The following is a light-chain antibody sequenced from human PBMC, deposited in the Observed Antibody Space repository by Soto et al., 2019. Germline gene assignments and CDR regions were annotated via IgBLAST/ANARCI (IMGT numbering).Light chain of an antibody. J-gene: IGLJ1*01. CDR3: QSYDSTLSARYV. Sequence: QSALTQPPSVSGAPGQRVTISCTGSSSNIGAGYDVHWYQQRPGTAPKLLISANINRPSGVPDRFSGSKSGTSASLAITGLQADDEGDYYYQSYDSTLSARYVFGTGTKLTVL. CDR1: SSNIGAGYD. V-gene: IGLV1-40*01. CDR2: ANI.